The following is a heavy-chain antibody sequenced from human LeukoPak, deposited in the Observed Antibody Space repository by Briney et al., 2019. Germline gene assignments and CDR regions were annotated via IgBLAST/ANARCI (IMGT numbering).Heavy chain of an antibody. D-gene: IGHD2-15*01. CDR1: GFTFSSYS. Sequence: GGSLRLSCAASGFTFSSYSMNWVRQAPGKGLEWVSYISSSSSTIYYADSVEGRFTISRDNAKNSLYLQMNSLRAEDTAVYYCARDLYCSGGSCYRGLGYYYMDAWGKGTTVTVSS. V-gene: IGHV3-48*01. J-gene: IGHJ6*03. CDR2: ISSSSSTI. CDR3: ARDLYCSGGSCYRGLGYYYMDA.